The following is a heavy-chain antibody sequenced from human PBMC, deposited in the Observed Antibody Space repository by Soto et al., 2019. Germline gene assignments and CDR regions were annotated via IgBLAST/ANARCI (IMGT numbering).Heavy chain of an antibody. CDR3: ARDYWALMTTVTTFEY. J-gene: IGHJ4*02. Sequence: GASVKVSCKASGYTFTSYGISWVRQAPGQGLEWMGWISAYNGNTNYAQKLQGRVTMTTDTSTSAAYMELRSLRSDDTAVYYCARDYWALMTTVTTFEYWGQGTLVTLSS. CDR1: GYTFTSYG. D-gene: IGHD4-17*01. CDR2: ISAYNGNT. V-gene: IGHV1-18*01.